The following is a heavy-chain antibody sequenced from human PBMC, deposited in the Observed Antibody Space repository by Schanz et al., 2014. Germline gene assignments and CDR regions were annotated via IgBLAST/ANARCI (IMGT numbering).Heavy chain of an antibody. D-gene: IGHD6-19*01. CDR3: GRDYSGGALAY. Sequence: QVQLVESGGGVVQPGRSLRLSCAASGFTFSNFAMHWVRQAPGKGLEWVTIISHDGSIQYGADSVKGRFTLSRDNSKNTMDLQMNSLRPEDTAVYYCGRDYSGGALAYWGQGTLVTVSS. CDR2: ISHDGSIQ. J-gene: IGHJ4*02. V-gene: IGHV3-30*04. CDR1: GFTFSNFA.